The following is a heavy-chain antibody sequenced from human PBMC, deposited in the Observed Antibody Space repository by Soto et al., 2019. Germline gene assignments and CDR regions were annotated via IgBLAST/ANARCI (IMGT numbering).Heavy chain of an antibody. Sequence: SETLSLTCAVSGGSISSGGYSWSWIRQPPGKGLEWIGYIYHSGSTYYNPSLKSRVTISVDRSKNQFSLKLSSVTAADTAVYYCARNVWGSYRKKFPYYFDYWGQGTLVTVSS. CDR2: IYHSGST. CDR3: ARNVWGSYRKKFPYYFDY. J-gene: IGHJ4*02. CDR1: GGSISSGGYS. D-gene: IGHD3-16*02. V-gene: IGHV4-30-2*01.